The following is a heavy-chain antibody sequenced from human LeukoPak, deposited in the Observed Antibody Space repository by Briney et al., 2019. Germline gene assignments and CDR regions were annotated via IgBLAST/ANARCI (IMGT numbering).Heavy chain of an antibody. CDR2: IRTKVNSYAT. D-gene: IGHD6-13*01. V-gene: IGHV3-73*01. J-gene: IGHJ6*02. CDR1: GFTFSGSG. CDR3: SRGISGYGMDV. Sequence: GGSLKLSCAASGFTFSGSGMHWVRPASGKGLEWIGRIRTKVNSYATAYAASVKGRFTISRDDSKNTAYLQMDSLKTEDTAVYYCSRGISGYGMDVWGQGTTVTVSS.